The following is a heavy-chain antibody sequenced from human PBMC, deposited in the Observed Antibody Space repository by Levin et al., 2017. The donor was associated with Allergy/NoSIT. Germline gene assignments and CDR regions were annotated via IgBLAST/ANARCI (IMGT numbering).Heavy chain of an antibody. CDR2: IYYSGST. V-gene: IGHV4-59*08. CDR3: ARHSGMALFDY. Sequence: PGGSLRLSCTVSGGSISSYYWSWIRQPPGKGLEWIGYIYYSGSTNYNPSLKSRVTISVDTSKNQFSLKLSSVTAADTAVYYCARHSGMALFDYWGQGTLVTVSS. CDR1: GGSISSYY. J-gene: IGHJ4*02. D-gene: IGHD4/OR15-4a*01.